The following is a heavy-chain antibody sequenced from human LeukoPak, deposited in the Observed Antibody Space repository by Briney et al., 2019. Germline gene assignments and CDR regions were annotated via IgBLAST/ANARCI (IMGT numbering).Heavy chain of an antibody. CDR2: IRSSGSAI. J-gene: IGHJ4*02. Sequence: GGSLRLSCAASGFTFSSYEMNWVRQAPGKGLEWVSYIRSSGSAIYYADSVRGRFTISRDNAKNSLYLQMNSLRAEDTAVYYCASVGRQWLVFDYWGQGTLVTVSS. CDR1: GFTFSSYE. V-gene: IGHV3-48*03. CDR3: ASVGRQWLVFDY. D-gene: IGHD6-19*01.